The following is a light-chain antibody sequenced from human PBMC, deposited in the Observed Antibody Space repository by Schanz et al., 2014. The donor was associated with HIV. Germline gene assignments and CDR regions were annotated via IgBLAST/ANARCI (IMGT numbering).Light chain of an antibody. CDR1: QRLSSSY. CDR3: QYFGNSGGT. V-gene: IGKV3-20*01. CDR2: ATS. Sequence: EIVLTQSPGSLSLSPGGRATLSCGASQRLSSSYLAWYQQKRDQPPRLVIYATSTRAAGIPDRISGTGSGTDFTLTISSLEPEDFAVYYCQYFGNSGGTFGGGTKVEIK. J-gene: IGKJ4*01.